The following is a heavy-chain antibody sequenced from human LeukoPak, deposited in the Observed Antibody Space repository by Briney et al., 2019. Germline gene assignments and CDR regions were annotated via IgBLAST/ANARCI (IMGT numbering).Heavy chain of an antibody. CDR1: GFTFSIYD. CDR3: AKKGQADDGGKPD. V-gene: IGHV3-23*01. CDR2: IDRGVGST. J-gene: IGHJ4*02. Sequence: PGGSLRLSCAASGFTFSIYDLSWVRQAPGKGLECVSAIDRGVGSTYYADSVKGRFTISRDNSKNTLYLQMSNLRVDDTAVYYCAKKGQADDGGKPDWGQGTLVTVSS.